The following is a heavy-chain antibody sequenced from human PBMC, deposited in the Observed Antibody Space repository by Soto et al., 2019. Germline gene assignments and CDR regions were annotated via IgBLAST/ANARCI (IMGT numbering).Heavy chain of an antibody. Sequence: ASVKVSCKASGYTFTDYYLHWVRQAPGQGLEWMGWINPNSGDTKYAQNFQGRVTMTRDTSISTAYMDLSSLKSDDTAVFYCARWDGNYATFGVITTYFDFWGQGTLVTVS. CDR3: ARWDGNYATFGVITTYFDF. D-gene: IGHD3-3*01. CDR1: GYTFTDYY. V-gene: IGHV1-2*02. CDR2: INPNSGDT. J-gene: IGHJ4*02.